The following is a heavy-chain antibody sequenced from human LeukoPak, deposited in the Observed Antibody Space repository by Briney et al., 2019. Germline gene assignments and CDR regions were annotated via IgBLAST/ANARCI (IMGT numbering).Heavy chain of an antibody. V-gene: IGHV3-9*01. CDR2: INWNSGGI. J-gene: IGHJ6*02. D-gene: IGHD3-10*01. Sequence: PGRSLRLSCVVSGFQFDDYAMHWVRQAPGRGLEWVSVINWNSGGIKYADSVKGRFVISRDNAENSLYLQMNSLRLEDTALYYCAKGHYGSGQTFFHYGLDVWGQGTTVIVSS. CDR3: AKGHYGSGQTFFHYGLDV. CDR1: GFQFDDYA.